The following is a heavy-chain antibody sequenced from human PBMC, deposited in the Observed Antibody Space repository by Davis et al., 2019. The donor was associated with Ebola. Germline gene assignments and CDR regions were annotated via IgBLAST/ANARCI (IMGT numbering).Heavy chain of an antibody. J-gene: IGHJ2*01. V-gene: IGHV4-59*01. CDR3: ARQGTTIGWYFDL. CDR1: GGSISSYY. CDR2: IYYSGST. Sequence: MPSETLSLTCTVSGGSISSYYWSWIRQPPGKGLEWIGYIYYSGSTNYPPSLKSRVTISVDTSKNQFSLQLSSVTAADTARYYCARQGTTIGWYFDLWGRGTLVTVSS. D-gene: IGHD5-12*01.